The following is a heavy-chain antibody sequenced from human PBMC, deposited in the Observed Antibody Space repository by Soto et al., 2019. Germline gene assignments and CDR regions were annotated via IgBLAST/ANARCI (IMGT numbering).Heavy chain of an antibody. Sequence: PGESLKISCKGSGYSFTSYWISWVRQMPWKGLEWMGRIDPSDSYTNYSPSFQGHVTISADKSISTAYLQWSSLKDSGTAMYYCARLSGPAAMLATYYCGMDVWGQGTTVTVSS. CDR2: IDPSDSYT. CDR3: ARLSGPAAMLATYYCGMDV. CDR1: GYSFTSYW. D-gene: IGHD2-2*01. V-gene: IGHV5-10-1*01. J-gene: IGHJ6*02.